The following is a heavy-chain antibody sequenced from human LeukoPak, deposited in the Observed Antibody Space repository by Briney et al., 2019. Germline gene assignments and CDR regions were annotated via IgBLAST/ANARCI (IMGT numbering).Heavy chain of an antibody. J-gene: IGHJ6*03. CDR3: AKGSVSAAIDYFYYYYLDV. CDR1: GLPFSSHA. V-gene: IGHV3-30-3*01. CDR2: ISYDGSNK. D-gene: IGHD2-2*02. Sequence: GRSLRLSCAASGLPFSSHAMHWVRQAPGKGLEWVSVISYDGSNKYYADSVKGRFTISRDNSKNTLYLQMDSLRAEDTAVYYCAKGSVSAAIDYFYYYYLDVWGKGTTVTVSS.